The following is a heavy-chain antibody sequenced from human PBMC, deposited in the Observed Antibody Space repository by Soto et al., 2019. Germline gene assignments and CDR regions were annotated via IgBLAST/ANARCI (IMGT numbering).Heavy chain of an antibody. Sequence: ESGGGLVKPGGSLRLSCTASGFTFDIYTMNWLRQAPGRGLEWVSSISATTTYTYYADSVEGRFTISRDNAKNSLYLQTNSLGADDTAVYYCARGGTSKSGHLWYFDLWGRGTLVTVSS. CDR1: GFTFDIYT. CDR3: ARGGTSKSGHLWYFDL. D-gene: IGHD1-1*01. CDR2: ISATTTYT. V-gene: IGHV3-21*01. J-gene: IGHJ2*01.